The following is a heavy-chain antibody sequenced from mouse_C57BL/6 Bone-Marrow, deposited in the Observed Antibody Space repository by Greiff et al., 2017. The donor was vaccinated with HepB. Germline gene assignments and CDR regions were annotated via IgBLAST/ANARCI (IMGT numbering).Heavy chain of an antibody. D-gene: IGHD1-1*01. V-gene: IGHV1-64*01. CDR1: GYTFTSYW. Sequence: QVQLQQPGAELVKPGASVKLSCKASGYTFTSYWMHWVKQRPGQGLEWIGMIHPNSGSTNYNEKFKSKATLTVDKSSSTAYMQLSSLTSEDSAVYYFARMGGYGKGFIVFYAMDYWGQGTSVTVSS. CDR2: IHPNSGST. CDR3: ARMGGYGKGFIVFYAMDY. J-gene: IGHJ4*01.